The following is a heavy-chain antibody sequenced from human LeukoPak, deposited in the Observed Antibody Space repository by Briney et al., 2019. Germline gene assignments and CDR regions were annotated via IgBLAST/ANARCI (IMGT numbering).Heavy chain of an antibody. CDR1: GGSISTYY. J-gene: IGHJ5*02. Sequence: SGTLSLTCTVSGGSISTYYWSWIRQPPGNGLEWIGYVYYSGSTNYNPSLKSRVTISLDTSKNHFSLKLRSVTAADTALYYCARGNLGFGSGSYYWFDPWGQGTLVTVSS. V-gene: IGHV4-59*08. D-gene: IGHD3-10*01. CDR3: ARGNLGFGSGSYYWFDP. CDR2: VYYSGST.